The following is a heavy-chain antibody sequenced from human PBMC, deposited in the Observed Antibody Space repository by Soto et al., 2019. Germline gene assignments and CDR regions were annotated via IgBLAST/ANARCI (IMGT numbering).Heavy chain of an antibody. V-gene: IGHV1-69*12. D-gene: IGHD2-21*02. CDR2: IIPIFGTA. CDR3: ARVGGLCGGDCYYFQH. J-gene: IGHJ1*01. CDR1: GGTFSSYA. Sequence: QVQLVQSGAEVKKPGSSVKVSCKASGGTFSSYAISWVRQAPGQGLEWMGGIIPIFGTANYAQKFQGRVTIPADESTSTAYMELSSLRSEDTAVYYCARVGGLCGGDCYYFQHWGQGTLVTVSS.